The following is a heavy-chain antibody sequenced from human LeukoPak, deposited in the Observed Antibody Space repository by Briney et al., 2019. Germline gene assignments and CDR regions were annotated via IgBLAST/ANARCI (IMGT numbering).Heavy chain of an antibody. Sequence: ASVKVSCKASGYTFTGDYMHWVRQAPGQGLEWMGWINPDSGGTNYAQKFQGRVTMTRDTSISTVHMELSRLLSDDTAVYYCARPVGSYLYFFDYWGQGTLVTVSS. V-gene: IGHV1-2*02. CDR2: INPDSGGT. CDR1: GYTFTGDY. CDR3: ARPVGSYLYFFDY. J-gene: IGHJ4*02. D-gene: IGHD3-10*01.